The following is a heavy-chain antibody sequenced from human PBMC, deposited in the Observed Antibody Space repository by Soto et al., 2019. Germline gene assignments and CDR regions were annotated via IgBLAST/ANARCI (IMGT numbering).Heavy chain of an antibody. CDR2: MNPNSGNT. V-gene: IGHV1-8*01. CDR3: ARCNPRDIVGPYYMDV. CDR1: GYTFTSYD. D-gene: IGHD5-12*01. Sequence: QVQLVQSGAEVKKPGASVKVSCKASGYTFTSYDINWVRQATGQGLEWMGWMNPNSGNTGYAQKFQGRVTMSRNTYISTAYMELSSLRSEDTAVYYCARCNPRDIVGPYYMDVWGKGATVTVSS. J-gene: IGHJ6*03.